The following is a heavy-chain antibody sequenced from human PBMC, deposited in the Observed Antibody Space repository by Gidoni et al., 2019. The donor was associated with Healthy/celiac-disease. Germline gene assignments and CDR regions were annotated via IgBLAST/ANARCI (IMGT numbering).Heavy chain of an antibody. D-gene: IGHD2-2*02. J-gene: IGHJ4*02. CDR3: ARGRVYCSSTSCYTYQNDY. Sequence: QVQLQQWGAGLLKPSETLSLTCAVYGGSFSGYYWSWIRQPPGKGLEWIGEINHSGSTNYNPSLKSRVTISVDTSKNQFSLKLSSVTAADTAVYYCARGRVYCSSTSCYTYQNDYWGQGTLVTVSS. CDR1: GGSFSGYY. V-gene: IGHV4-34*01. CDR2: INHSGST.